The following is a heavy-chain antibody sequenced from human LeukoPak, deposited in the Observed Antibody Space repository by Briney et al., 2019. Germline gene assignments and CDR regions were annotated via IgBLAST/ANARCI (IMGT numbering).Heavy chain of an antibody. Sequence: GESLKISCQGSGNYFTTNWIAWVRQLPGKGLELMGIIYPGDSDARYTPSFQGHVTMSADKTISTAYLQWSSLRASDSATYYCARCGYSSYGMDVWGQGTTVTVSS. D-gene: IGHD4-11*01. CDR2: IYPGDSDA. J-gene: IGHJ6*02. CDR3: ARCGYSSYGMDV. V-gene: IGHV5-51*01. CDR1: GNYFTTNW.